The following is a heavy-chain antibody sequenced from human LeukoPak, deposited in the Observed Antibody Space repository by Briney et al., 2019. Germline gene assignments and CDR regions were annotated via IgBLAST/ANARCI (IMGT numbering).Heavy chain of an antibody. CDR1: GFTFSNYN. V-gene: IGHV3-48*02. D-gene: IGHD6-19*01. Sequence: PGGSLRLSCAASGFTFSNYNVNWVRQAPGKGLEWVSYITSSSSTMYYADSVKGRFTIARDNAKNSLSLQMSSLRDEDTAVYYCSRVDLSSGADYWGQGTLVTVSS. CDR3: SRVDLSSGADY. CDR2: ITSSSSTM. J-gene: IGHJ4*02.